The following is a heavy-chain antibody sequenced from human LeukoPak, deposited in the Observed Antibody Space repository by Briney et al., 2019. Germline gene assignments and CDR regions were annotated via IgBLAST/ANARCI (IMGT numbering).Heavy chain of an antibody. CDR3: AKDVDTVMDWANDAFDV. V-gene: IGHV3-7*01. CDR2: IKQDGSEK. Sequence: GGSLRLSCAASGFTFSSYWMSWVRQAPGKGLEWVANIKQDGSEKYYVDSVKGRFTISRDNAENSLYLQMDSLRVENTAMYYCAKDVDTVMDWANDAFDVWGQGTMVIVSS. J-gene: IGHJ3*01. D-gene: IGHD5-18*01. CDR1: GFTFSSYW.